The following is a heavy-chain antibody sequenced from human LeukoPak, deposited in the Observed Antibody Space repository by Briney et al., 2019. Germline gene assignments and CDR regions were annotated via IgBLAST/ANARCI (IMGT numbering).Heavy chain of an antibody. CDR1: GGSISSYY. Sequence: SETLSLTCTVSGGSISSYYWSWIRQPPGKGLEWIGYIYHSGSTNYNPSLKSRVTMSVDTSKNQFSLRLSSVTAADTAVYYCARDLGFWSGPDYWGQGTLVTVSS. D-gene: IGHD3-3*01. J-gene: IGHJ4*02. CDR3: ARDLGFWSGPDY. CDR2: IYHSGST. V-gene: IGHV4-59*12.